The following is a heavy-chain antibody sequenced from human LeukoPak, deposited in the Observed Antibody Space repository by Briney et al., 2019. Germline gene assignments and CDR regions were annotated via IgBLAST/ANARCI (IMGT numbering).Heavy chain of an antibody. J-gene: IGHJ4*02. CDR2: VYYSGST. CDR3: ASYVDTAMVY. Sequence: PSETLSLTCVVSGGSVSGYYWGWIRQPPGRGLEWIGYVYYSGSTNYNPSFKSRITISVDTSRNQFSLQLSSVTAADTAVYYCASYVDTAMVYWGQGTLVTVSS. D-gene: IGHD5-18*01. CDR1: GGSVSGYY. V-gene: IGHV4-59*02.